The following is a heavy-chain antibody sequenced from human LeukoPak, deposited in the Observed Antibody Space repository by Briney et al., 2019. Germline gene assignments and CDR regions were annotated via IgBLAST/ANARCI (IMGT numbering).Heavy chain of an antibody. V-gene: IGHV3-23*01. J-gene: IGHJ4*02. CDR3: AKDLLLYSIGWYGYFDY. D-gene: IGHD6-19*01. CDR1: GFTFSSYG. Sequence: PGGSLRLSCAASGFTFSSYGMSWVRQAPGKGLEWVSAIRGSGGSTYYADSVKGRFTISRDNSKNTLYLQMNSLRAEDTALYYCAKDLLLYSIGWYGYFDYWGQGTLVTVSS. CDR2: IRGSGGST.